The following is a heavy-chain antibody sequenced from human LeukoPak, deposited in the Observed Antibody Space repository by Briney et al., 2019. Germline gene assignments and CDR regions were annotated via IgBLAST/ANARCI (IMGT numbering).Heavy chain of an antibody. Sequence: PSETLSLTCIVSGGSISSGTYYWGWIRQPPGKGLEWIGSIYYSGSTYYNPSLKSRVTISVDTSKNQFSLKLSSVTAADTAVYYCARDRYSSGWANAFDIWGQGTMVTVSS. CDR2: IYYSGST. CDR1: GGSISSGTYY. CDR3: ARDRYSSGWANAFDI. V-gene: IGHV4-39*02. D-gene: IGHD6-19*01. J-gene: IGHJ3*02.